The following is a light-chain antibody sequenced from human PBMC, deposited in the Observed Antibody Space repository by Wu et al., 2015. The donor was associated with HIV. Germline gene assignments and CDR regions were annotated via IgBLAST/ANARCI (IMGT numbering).Light chain of an antibody. J-gene: IGKJ1*01. CDR2: GAS. CDR3: QQRSNWPWT. Sequence: EIFLTQSPATLSVSPGERVTLSCRASQNVNSNLAWYQQKPGQAPRLLIYGASSRATGIPDRFSGSGSETDFTLTINNLEPEDFAVYYCQQRSNWPWTFGKGPRWNSN. V-gene: IGKV3-15*01. CDR1: QNVNSN.